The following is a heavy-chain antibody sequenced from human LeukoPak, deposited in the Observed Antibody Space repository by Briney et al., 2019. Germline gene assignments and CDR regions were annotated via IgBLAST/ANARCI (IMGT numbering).Heavy chain of an antibody. D-gene: IGHD3-9*01. CDR2: INSDGTST. J-gene: IGHJ3*02. V-gene: IGHV3-74*01. Sequence: GGSLRLSCAASGFTFSSYWMHWVRQAPGKGLVWVSRINSDGTSTSYADSVKGRFTISRDNAKNTLYLQMNSLRAEDTAVYYCARRNVPEYYDILTGYLSHAFDIWGQGTMVTVSS. CDR3: ARRNVPEYYDILTGYLSHAFDI. CDR1: GFTFSSYW.